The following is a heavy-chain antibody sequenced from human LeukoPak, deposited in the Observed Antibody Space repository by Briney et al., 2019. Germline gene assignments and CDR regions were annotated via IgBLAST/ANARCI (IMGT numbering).Heavy chain of an antibody. CDR1: GFTFDDYA. Sequence: PGGSLRLSCAASGFTFDDYAMHWVRQAPGKGLEWVSLIGGDGGSTYYADSVKGRFTISRDNSKNSLFLQMKSLRTDDTALYYCVKEPHYDDRSGYFWGQGTLVTVSS. J-gene: IGHJ1*01. CDR2: IGGDGGST. D-gene: IGHD3-22*01. V-gene: IGHV3-43*02. CDR3: VKEPHYDDRSGYF.